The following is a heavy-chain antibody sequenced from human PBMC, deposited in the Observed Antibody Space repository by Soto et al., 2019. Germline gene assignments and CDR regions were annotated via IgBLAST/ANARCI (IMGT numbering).Heavy chain of an antibody. D-gene: IGHD3-10*01. Sequence: SETLSLTCTVSGGSISSYYWSWIRQPPGKGLEWIGYIYYSGSTNYNPSLKSRVTISVDTSKNQFSLKLSSVTAADTAVYYCARGGRLLWFGESVYYGMDVWGQGTTVTV. CDR1: GGSISSYY. V-gene: IGHV4-59*01. CDR3: ARGGRLLWFGESVYYGMDV. J-gene: IGHJ6*02. CDR2: IYYSGST.